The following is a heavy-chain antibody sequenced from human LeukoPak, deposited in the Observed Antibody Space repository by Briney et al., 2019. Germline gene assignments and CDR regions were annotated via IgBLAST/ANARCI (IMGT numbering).Heavy chain of an antibody. CDR1: GFSFSSYE. J-gene: IGHJ4*02. V-gene: IGHV3-48*03. Sequence: GGSLRLSCAASGFSFSSYEMNWVRQAPGKGLEWVSYIGSSGSTVYYADSVKGRFTISRDNAKNSLYLQMNSLRAEDTAVCYCARSLNSGWYGNYWGQGTLVIVSS. D-gene: IGHD6-19*01. CDR3: ARSLNSGWYGNY. CDR2: IGSSGSTV.